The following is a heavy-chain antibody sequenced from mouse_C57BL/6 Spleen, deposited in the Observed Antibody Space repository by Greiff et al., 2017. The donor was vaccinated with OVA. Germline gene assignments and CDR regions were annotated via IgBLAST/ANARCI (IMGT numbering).Heavy chain of an antibody. V-gene: IGHV2-5*01. D-gene: IGHD3-2*02. Sequence: VKLQESGPGLVQPSQSLSITCTVSGFSFTSYGVHWVRPSPGKGLEWLGVIWRGGSTDYYAAFMSSLSITKDNSKSQVCFKMNSLQADDTAIYYGAKPPTAQASWFAYWGQGTLVTVSA. CDR1: GFSFTSYG. J-gene: IGHJ3*01. CDR2: IWRGGST. CDR3: AKPPTAQASWFAY.